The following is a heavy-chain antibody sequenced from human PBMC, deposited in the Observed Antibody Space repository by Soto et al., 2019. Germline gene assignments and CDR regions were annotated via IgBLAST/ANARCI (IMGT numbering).Heavy chain of an antibody. CDR3: AKSAMAARPAWFDP. Sequence: EVQLVESGGGLVQPGRSLRLSCAASGFTFDDYAMHWVRQAPGKGLEWVSGISWNSGSIGYADSVKGRFTISRDNAKNSLYLQMNSLRAEDTALYYCAKSAMAARPAWFDPWGQGTLVTVSS. J-gene: IGHJ5*02. V-gene: IGHV3-9*01. D-gene: IGHD6-6*01. CDR1: GFTFDDYA. CDR2: ISWNSGSI.